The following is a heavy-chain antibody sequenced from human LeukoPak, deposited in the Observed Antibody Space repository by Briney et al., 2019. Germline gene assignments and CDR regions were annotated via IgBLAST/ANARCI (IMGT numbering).Heavy chain of an antibody. CDR1: GFTFDDYG. V-gene: IGHV3-20*04. CDR3: ARGFWYYDILTGHYTRTSFYYFDY. J-gene: IGHJ4*02. Sequence: PGGSLRLSCAASGFTFDDYGMSWVRQAPGKGLEWVSGINWNGGSTGCADSVKGRFTISRDNAKNSLYLQMNSLRAEDTALYYCARGFWYYDILTGHYTRTSFYYFDYWGQGTLVTVSS. D-gene: IGHD3-9*01. CDR2: INWNGGST.